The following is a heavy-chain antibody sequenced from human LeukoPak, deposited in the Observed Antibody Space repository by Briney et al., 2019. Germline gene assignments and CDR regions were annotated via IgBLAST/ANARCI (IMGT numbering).Heavy chain of an antibody. CDR3: ASGLSSSVPPWGYYYYGMDA. CDR2: IYSGGST. CDR1: GFTVSSNY. J-gene: IGHJ6*02. D-gene: IGHD6-6*01. V-gene: IGHV3-66*02. Sequence: PGGSLRLSCAASGFTVSSNYMSWVRQAPGKGLEWVSVIYSGGSTYYADSVKGRFTISRDNSKNTLYLQMNSLRAEDTAVYYCASGLSSSVPPWGYYYYGMDAWGQGTTVTVSS.